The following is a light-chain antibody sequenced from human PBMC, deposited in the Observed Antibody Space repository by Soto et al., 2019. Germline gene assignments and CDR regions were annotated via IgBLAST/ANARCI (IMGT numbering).Light chain of an antibody. CDR3: QQSYSTPPCT. CDR1: QSVSNN. Sequence: EIVVTQSPATLSVSPGERATLSCRASQSVSNNLAWYQQKPGQAPRLLIYGPSTRASGIPARFSGSGSGTYFTLTISGLQPDDFATYYCQQSYSTPPCTFGPGTKLEIK. V-gene: IGKV3-15*01. CDR2: GPS. J-gene: IGKJ2*02.